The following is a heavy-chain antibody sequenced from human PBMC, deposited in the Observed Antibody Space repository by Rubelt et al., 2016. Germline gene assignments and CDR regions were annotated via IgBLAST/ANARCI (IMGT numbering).Heavy chain of an antibody. D-gene: IGHD2-21*01. J-gene: IGHJ4*02. CDR3: TRGCLELLFRGAGTDY. V-gene: IGHV3-23*01. CDR1: NYA. Sequence: NYAMNWVRQAPGKGLEWVSALSGSGGDTFHADSVKGRFTISRDNSKNTLYLQMNSLRPDDTAIYYCTRGCLELLFRGAGTDYWGQGNLVTVSS. CDR2: LSGSGGDT.